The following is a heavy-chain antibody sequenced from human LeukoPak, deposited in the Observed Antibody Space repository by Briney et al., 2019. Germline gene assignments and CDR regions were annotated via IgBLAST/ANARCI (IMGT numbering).Heavy chain of an antibody. CDR3: TTLDSGYDSEYYYYYYMDV. D-gene: IGHD5-12*01. V-gene: IGHV3-15*01. Sequence: GGSLRLSCAASGFTFSNAWMSWVRQAPGKGLEWVGRIKSKTDGGTTDYAAPVKGRFTISRDDSKNTLYLQMNSLKTEDTAVYYCTTLDSGYDSEYYYYYYMDVWGKGTTVTISS. J-gene: IGHJ6*03. CDR1: GFTFSNAW. CDR2: IKSKTDGGTT.